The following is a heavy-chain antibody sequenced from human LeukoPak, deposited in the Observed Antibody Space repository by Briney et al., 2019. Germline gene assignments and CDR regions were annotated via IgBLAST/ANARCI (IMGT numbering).Heavy chain of an antibody. Sequence: GGSLRLSCAASGFTFSDYSMNWVRQAPVKGLEWVASTSSNSEYIHYADSVKGRFTIFRDNAKSSLHLQMNSLRAADTAVYYCARTILDDYVWGSYHHFDYWGQGTLATVSS. CDR3: ARTILDDYVWGSYHHFDY. CDR1: GFTFSDYS. V-gene: IGHV3-21*01. J-gene: IGHJ4*02. CDR2: TSSNSEYI. D-gene: IGHD3-16*02.